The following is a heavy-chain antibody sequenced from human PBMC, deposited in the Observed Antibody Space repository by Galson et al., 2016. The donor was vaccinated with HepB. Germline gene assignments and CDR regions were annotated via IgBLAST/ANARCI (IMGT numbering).Heavy chain of an antibody. V-gene: IGHV3-23*01. CDR1: GFTFSSSA. CDR2: LSVSGGCT. D-gene: IGHD1-7*01. Sequence: SLRLSCAASGFTFSSSAMNWVRQARGKGLKWVAVLSVSGGCTSYADSVKGRFTISRDNSKNTVYLQMNSLRAEDTAVYYCAKDVKWNYIWGYFDYWGQGTPVTVSS. J-gene: IGHJ4*02. CDR3: AKDVKWNYIWGYFDY.